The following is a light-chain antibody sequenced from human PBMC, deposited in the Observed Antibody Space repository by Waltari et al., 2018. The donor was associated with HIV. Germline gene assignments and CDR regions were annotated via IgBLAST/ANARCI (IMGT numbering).Light chain of an antibody. J-gene: IGLJ2*01. CDR1: SSDIGIYNY. Sequence: SALTQPASVSGSPGQSITISCTGTSSDIGIYNYVSSYQKHPGKAPKLLIYEVNNRPSGVSDRVSGSKSGNTASLSISGLQAEDEADYYCTSYTTRSTVIFGGGTSVTVL. CDR2: EVN. CDR3: TSYTTRSTVI. V-gene: IGLV2-14*01.